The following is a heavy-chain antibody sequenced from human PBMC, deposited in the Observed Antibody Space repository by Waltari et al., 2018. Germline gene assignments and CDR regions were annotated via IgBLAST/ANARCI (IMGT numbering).Heavy chain of an antibody. J-gene: IGHJ5*01. CDR2: ISGSGRDR. Sequence: EVQLLDSGGGLVQPGGSLRLSCAASGFTYSDYEMAWVRQAPGEGLQWVSAISGSGRDRYYRDSVKGRFTISRDNSQNILYLEMYSLRAEDTAVYFCAKGHTGYYVNWFASWGQGTLVTVSS. CDR3: AKGHTGYYVNWFAS. V-gene: IGHV3-23*01. D-gene: IGHD3-9*01. CDR1: GFTYSDYE.